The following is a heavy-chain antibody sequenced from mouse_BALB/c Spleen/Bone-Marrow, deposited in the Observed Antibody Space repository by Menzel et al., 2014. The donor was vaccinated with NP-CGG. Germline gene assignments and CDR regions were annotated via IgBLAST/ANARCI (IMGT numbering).Heavy chain of an antibody. D-gene: IGHD2-4*01. CDR3: SRRSDYDYFVY. CDR1: GFTFXSYG. V-gene: IGHV5-6*01. CDR2: ISSRGSYT. J-gene: IGHJ2*01. Sequence: EVQLVESGGDLVKPGGSLKLSCAASGFTFXSYGMSWVRQTPDKRLEWVATISSRGSYTFYPDSVKGRFTISRDNAKNTLYLQMSSLKSEDTAIYYCSRRSDYDYFVYWGQGTTLTVSS.